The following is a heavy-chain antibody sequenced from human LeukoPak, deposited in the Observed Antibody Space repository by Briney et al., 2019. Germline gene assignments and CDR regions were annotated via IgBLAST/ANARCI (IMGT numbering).Heavy chain of an antibody. V-gene: IGHV4-38-2*01. Sequence: SETLSLTCAVSGYSISSGYYWGWIRQPPGKGLEWIGSIYHSESTYYNPSLKSRVTISVDNYKTQFSLKLPSVTATDTAVYYCTRVAVPGTVDYWGQGTLVTVSS. CDR3: TRVAVPGTVDY. CDR1: GYSISSGYY. J-gene: IGHJ4*02. CDR2: IYHSEST. D-gene: IGHD6-19*01.